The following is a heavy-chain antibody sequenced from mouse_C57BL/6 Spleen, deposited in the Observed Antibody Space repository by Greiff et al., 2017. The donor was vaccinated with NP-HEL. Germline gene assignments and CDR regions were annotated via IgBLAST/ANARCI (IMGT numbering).Heavy chain of an antibody. V-gene: IGHV1-50*01. Sequence: QVQLKQPGAELVKPGASVKLSCKASGYTFTSYWMQWVKQRPGQGLEWIGEIDPSDSYTNYNQKFKGKATLTVDTSSSTAYMQLSSLTSEDSAVYYCARRYGSPYWYFDVWGTGTTVTVSS. CDR3: ARRYGSPYWYFDV. D-gene: IGHD1-1*01. CDR1: GYTFTSYW. CDR2: IDPSDSYT. J-gene: IGHJ1*03.